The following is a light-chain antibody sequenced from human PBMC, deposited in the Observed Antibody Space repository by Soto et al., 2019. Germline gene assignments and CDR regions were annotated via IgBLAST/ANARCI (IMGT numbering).Light chain of an antibody. CDR3: QHYGTSAL. Sequence: EIVLTQSPGTLSLSPGERATLSCRASQSVSSSYLAWYQQKPGQAPRLLIYDASRATGIPDRFSGSGSGTDFTLTITRVEPEVFAVYYCQHYGTSALFGPGTKVDI. CDR2: DAS. V-gene: IGKV3-20*01. J-gene: IGKJ3*01. CDR1: QSVSSSY.